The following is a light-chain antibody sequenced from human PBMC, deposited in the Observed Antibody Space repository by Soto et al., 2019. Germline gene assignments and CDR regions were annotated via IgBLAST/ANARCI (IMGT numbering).Light chain of an antibody. Sequence: DIPMTQSPSSLSASVGDRVTITCRASQGISNYLAWYQQKPGQVPKLLLYVASTLQSGVPSRFSGRGSGTAFSLSISSLQPEDVATYYCQNYTRAPITFGQGTRLEIK. CDR1: QGISNY. J-gene: IGKJ5*01. CDR3: QNYTRAPIT. CDR2: VAS. V-gene: IGKV1-27*01.